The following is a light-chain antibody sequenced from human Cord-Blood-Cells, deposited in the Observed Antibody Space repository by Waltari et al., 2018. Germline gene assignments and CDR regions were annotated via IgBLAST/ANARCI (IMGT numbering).Light chain of an antibody. CDR1: QSLLHSTGYSY. Sequence: DIVMTQSPLSLPVTPGEPASISYRSSQSLLHSTGYSYLDWYLQKPGQSPQLLIYLGSNRASGVPDRFSGSGSGTDFTLKISRVEAEDVGVYYCMQALQTPITFGQGTRLEIK. V-gene: IGKV2-28*01. CDR3: MQALQTPIT. J-gene: IGKJ5*01. CDR2: LGS.